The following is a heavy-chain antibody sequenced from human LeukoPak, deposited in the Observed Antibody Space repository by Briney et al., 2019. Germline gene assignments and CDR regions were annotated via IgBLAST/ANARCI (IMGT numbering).Heavy chain of an antibody. CDR3: ATPQRSSGWSYFDY. V-gene: IGHV3-33*01. CDR2: IWYDGSNK. Sequence: GGSLRLSCAASGFTFSSYGMHWVRQAPGKGLEWVAVIWYDGSNKYYADSVKGRFTISRDNSKNTLYLQMNSLRAEDTAVYYCATPQRSSGWSYFDYWGQGTLVTVSS. J-gene: IGHJ4*02. CDR1: GFTFSSYG. D-gene: IGHD6-19*01.